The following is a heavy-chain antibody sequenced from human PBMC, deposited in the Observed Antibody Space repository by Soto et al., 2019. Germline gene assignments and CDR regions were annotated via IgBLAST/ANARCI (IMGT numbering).Heavy chain of an antibody. J-gene: IGHJ4*02. D-gene: IGHD3-16*01. CDR1: GYSFTSNW. Sequence: GESLKISCQGSGYSFTSNWIGWVRQMPGKGLEWMGIINPADSDIKYSPSFQGEVTISADKSIGTAYLQWSSLKASDTAMYYCARHQRDDASRKIDCWGQGTLVTVSS. CDR2: INPADSDI. CDR3: ARHQRDDASRKIDC. V-gene: IGHV5-51*01.